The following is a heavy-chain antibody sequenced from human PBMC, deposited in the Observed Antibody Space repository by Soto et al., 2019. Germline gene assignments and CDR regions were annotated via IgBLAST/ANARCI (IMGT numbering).Heavy chain of an antibody. Sequence: EMQLVESGGGLVQPGGSLRLSCAASGFTFSDYHMEWVRQAPGKGLEGIGRARNDPRARTTQHAASVRGSFITSRDDSVYSLYLKMSSVKTEATAVDYGGGSLQYWGQGTLVTVSS. D-gene: IGHD5-12*01. CDR3: GGSLQY. J-gene: IGHJ4*02. CDR1: GFTFSDYH. CDR2: ARNDPRARTT. V-gene: IGHV3-72*01.